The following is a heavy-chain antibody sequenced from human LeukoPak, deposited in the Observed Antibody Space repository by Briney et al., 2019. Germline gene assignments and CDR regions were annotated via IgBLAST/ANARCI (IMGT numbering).Heavy chain of an antibody. V-gene: IGHV3-21*01. CDR3: ARADMTTITYPEY. CDR2: ITSSSSHV. Sequence: GGSLRLSCAASGFPFSSYSMNWVRQAPGTGLEWVASITSSSSHVYYADSVKGRFTISRDNAKDSLYLQMNSLRAEDTAVYHCARADMTTITYPEYWGQGTPVTVSS. D-gene: IGHD5-24*01. J-gene: IGHJ4*02. CDR1: GFPFSSYS.